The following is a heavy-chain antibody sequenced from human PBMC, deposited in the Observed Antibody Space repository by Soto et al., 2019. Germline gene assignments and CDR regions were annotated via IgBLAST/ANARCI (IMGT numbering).Heavy chain of an antibody. J-gene: IGHJ4*02. CDR2: ISSTSSTI. D-gene: IGHD4-17*01. Sequence: PGGSLRLSCAASGFIFSSYNMNWVRQAPGKGLEWISYISSTSSTIYYADSVKGRFTISRDNARNSMYLQMSSLRDDDTAVYYCARDPGYGDFAKWGDYWGQGTLVTVSS. CDR1: GFIFSSYN. V-gene: IGHV3-48*02. CDR3: ARDPGYGDFAKWGDY.